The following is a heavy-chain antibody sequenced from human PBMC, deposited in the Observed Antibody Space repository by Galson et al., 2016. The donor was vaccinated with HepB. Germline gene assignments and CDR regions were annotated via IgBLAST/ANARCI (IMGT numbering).Heavy chain of an antibody. CDR3: VRDSYDFWSDPENYYHYVFDV. J-gene: IGHJ6*04. V-gene: IGHV3-21*01. CDR2: ISSDSSHT. Sequence: SLRLSCAGSGFGLKTYSMTWVRQAPGQGLEWVSSISSDSSHTFYGDAVKGRFNISRDNARNSLYLQLNSLRVEETAVYCCVRDSYDFWSDPENYYHYVFDVGGKGTTVIVSS. CDR1: GFGLKTYS. D-gene: IGHD3-3*01.